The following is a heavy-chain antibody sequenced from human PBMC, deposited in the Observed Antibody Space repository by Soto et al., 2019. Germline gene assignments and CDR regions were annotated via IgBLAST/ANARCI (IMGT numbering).Heavy chain of an antibody. CDR1: GFTFSSYG. CDR3: AKDMMYYYGSGSLPQTTVYYYGMDV. CDR2: ISYDGSNK. D-gene: IGHD3-10*01. Sequence: GGSLRLSCAASGFTFSSYGMHWVRQAPGKGLEWVAVISYDGSNKYYADSVKGRFTISRDNSKNTLYLQMNSLRAEDTAVYYCAKDMMYYYGSGSLPQTTVYYYGMDVWGQGTTVTVSS. V-gene: IGHV3-30*18. J-gene: IGHJ6*02.